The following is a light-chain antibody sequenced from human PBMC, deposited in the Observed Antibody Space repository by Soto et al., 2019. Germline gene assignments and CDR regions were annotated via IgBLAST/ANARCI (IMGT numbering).Light chain of an antibody. CDR1: QSVRSH. V-gene: IGKV3-15*01. Sequence: IVMTQSPATLSVAPGEGCNLSFRASQSVRSHLAWYQQKPGQPPRLLIYGASTRATGIPARFSGSGFGTEFTLTISSLQSEDFAVYYCQQYKNWPLFGQGTRLEIK. CDR3: QQYKNWPL. CDR2: GAS. J-gene: IGKJ5*01.